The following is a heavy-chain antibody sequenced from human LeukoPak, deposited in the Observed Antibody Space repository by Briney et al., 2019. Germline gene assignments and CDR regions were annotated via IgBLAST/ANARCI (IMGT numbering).Heavy chain of an antibody. CDR1: GGSISTGY. CDR2: IYSSGST. V-gene: IGHV4-4*09. D-gene: IGHD6-6*01. CDR3: ARLAGSSSSDY. J-gene: IGHJ4*02. Sequence: SETLSLTCTVSGGSISTGYWSWIRQPPGKGLEWIGYIYSSGSTNYNPSLKSRVTISVDTSKNQFSLKLTSVTAADTAVYYCARLAGSSSSDYWGQGTLVTVSS.